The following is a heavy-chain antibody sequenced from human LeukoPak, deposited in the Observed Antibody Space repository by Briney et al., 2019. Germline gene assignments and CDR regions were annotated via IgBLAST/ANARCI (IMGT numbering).Heavy chain of an antibody. CDR1: GLTVSNHW. J-gene: IGHJ5*02. V-gene: IGHV3-7*03. CDR2: IREERGQE. Sequence: GGSLRLSCVASGLTVSNHWMSWVRQAPGKGLEWVANIREERGQEYYVDSVKGRFTISKNSAKNSLYLRMNTLRVEDTAMYYCASLDTAKQPLANHWGQGTLVTVSS. CDR3: ASLDTAKQPLANH. D-gene: IGHD5-18*01.